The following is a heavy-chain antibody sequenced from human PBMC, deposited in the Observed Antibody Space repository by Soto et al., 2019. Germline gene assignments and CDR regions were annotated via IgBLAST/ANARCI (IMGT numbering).Heavy chain of an antibody. J-gene: IGHJ6*02. CDR1: GFTFKIYA. Sequence: PGGSLRLSCAASGFTFKIYALHWVRQAPGKGLEWVAVISFDGDKKYYADSVKGRFTISRDNFKNTLYLQMNNLRVEDAALYFCAREDDYGYRYINYGLDVWGQGTTVTVSS. V-gene: IGHV3-30-3*01. CDR2: ISFDGDKK. CDR3: AREDDYGYRYINYGLDV. D-gene: IGHD4-17*01.